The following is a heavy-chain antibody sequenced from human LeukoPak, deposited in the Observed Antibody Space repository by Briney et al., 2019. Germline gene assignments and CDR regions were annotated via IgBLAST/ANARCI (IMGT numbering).Heavy chain of an antibody. J-gene: IGHJ5*02. CDR1: GFTFSSYW. CDR3: AREKTTVTTPWFDP. V-gene: IGHV3-7*01. CDR2: IKQDGSEK. D-gene: IGHD4-17*01. Sequence: GGSLRLSWAASGFTFSSYWMSWVRQAPGKGLEWVANIKQDGSEKYYVDSVKGRFTISRDNAKNSLYLQMNSLRAEDTAVYYCAREKTTVTTPWFDPWGQGTLVTVSS.